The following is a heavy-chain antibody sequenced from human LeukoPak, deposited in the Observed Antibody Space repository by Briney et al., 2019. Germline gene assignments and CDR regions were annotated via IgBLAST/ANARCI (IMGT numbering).Heavy chain of an antibody. D-gene: IGHD3-10*01. Sequence: GESLKISCTASGYSFTSYWIGWVRQMPGQRLEWMGIIYPGDSETRSSPSFQGQVTISAATSISTAYLQWSSLKASDTAMYYCAVEFGDGEFDPWGQGTLVTVSS. V-gene: IGHV5-51*01. CDR3: AVEFGDGEFDP. CDR2: IYPGDSET. CDR1: GYSFTSYW. J-gene: IGHJ5*02.